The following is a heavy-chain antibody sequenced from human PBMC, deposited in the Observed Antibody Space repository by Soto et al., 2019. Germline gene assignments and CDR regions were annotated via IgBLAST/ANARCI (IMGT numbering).Heavy chain of an antibody. CDR1: GVSISSGGYY. D-gene: IGHD3-22*01. J-gene: IGHJ6*02. CDR2: IYYSGST. V-gene: IGHV4-61*08. Sequence: LSLTCTVSGVSISSGGYYWGWIRQHPGKGLEWIGNIYYSGSTNYNPSLKSRVTMSVDTSKNQFSLRLSSLTAADTAVCYCARGDYDSSGYYKPYYNYGMDVWGQGTTVTVSS. CDR3: ARGDYDSSGYYKPYYNYGMDV.